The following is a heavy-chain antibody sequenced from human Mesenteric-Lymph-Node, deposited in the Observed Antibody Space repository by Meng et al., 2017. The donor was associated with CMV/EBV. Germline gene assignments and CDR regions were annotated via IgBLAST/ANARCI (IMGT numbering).Heavy chain of an antibody. CDR2: IHYGGSP. J-gene: IGHJ4*02. D-gene: IGHD2-21*01. CDR1: GGSISSSTYY. V-gene: IGHV4-39*07. CDR3: ARVCGGGDCLIDH. Sequence: GSLRLPCTVSGGSISSSTYYWGWIRQPPGKGLEWIGSIHYGGSPYYNPSLKSRVTVALDTSRNQLSLKLTSVTAADTAVYYCARVCGGGDCLIDHWGQGTLVTVSS.